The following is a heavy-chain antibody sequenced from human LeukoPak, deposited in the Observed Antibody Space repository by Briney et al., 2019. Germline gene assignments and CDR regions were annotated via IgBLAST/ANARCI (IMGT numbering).Heavy chain of an antibody. V-gene: IGHV3-48*03. J-gene: IGHJ4*02. Sequence: GGSLRLSSAASGFPFSTYEMNWVRRAPGNGLGWISYISSSGSTIYYADSVKGRFTISRDNAKNSLYLQMNSPRPEDTAVYYFAGGGDFWGQGTLVIVSS. CDR2: ISSSGSTI. D-gene: IGHD3-16*01. CDR1: GFPFSTYE. CDR3: AGGGDF.